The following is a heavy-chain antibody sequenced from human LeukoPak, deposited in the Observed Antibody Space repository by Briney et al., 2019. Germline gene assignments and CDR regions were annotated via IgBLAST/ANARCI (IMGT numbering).Heavy chain of an antibody. CDR1: GFTFDDYA. Sequence: GGSLRLSCAASGFTFDDYAMHWVRHAPGKGLEWVSGISWNSGSIGYADSVKGRFTISRDNAKNSLYLQMNSLRAEDTALYYCAKGNYYDSSGYFDYWGQGTQVTVSS. J-gene: IGHJ4*02. V-gene: IGHV3-9*01. CDR3: AKGNYYDSSGYFDY. D-gene: IGHD3-22*01. CDR2: ISWNSGSI.